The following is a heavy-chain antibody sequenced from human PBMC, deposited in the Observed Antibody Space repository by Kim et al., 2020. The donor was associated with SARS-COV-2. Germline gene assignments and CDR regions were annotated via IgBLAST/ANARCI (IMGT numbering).Heavy chain of an antibody. J-gene: IGHJ5*02. CDR3: ASTQIQNSNNWFDP. CDR2: IYYSGST. V-gene: IGHV4-31*03. Sequence: SETLSLTCTVSGGSISSGGYYWSWIRQHPGKGLEWIGYIYYSGSTYYNPSLKSRVTISVDTSKNQFSLKLSSVTAADTAVYYCASTQIQNSNNWFDPWGQGTLVTVSS. CDR1: GGSISSGGYY.